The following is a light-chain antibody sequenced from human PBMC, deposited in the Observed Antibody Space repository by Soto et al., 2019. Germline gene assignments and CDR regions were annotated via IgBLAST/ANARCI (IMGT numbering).Light chain of an antibody. CDR2: GAS. J-gene: IGKJ4*01. CDR1: QSISSSF. CDR3: QQYGGSLT. V-gene: IGKV3-20*01. Sequence: EIVLTQSPGTLSLSPGERATLSCRTSQSISSSFLGWYQQKPGQAPRLLIYGASSRATGIPDRFSGSGSGTDFTLTISRLEPEDFAVYYCQQYGGSLTFGGGIKVEIK.